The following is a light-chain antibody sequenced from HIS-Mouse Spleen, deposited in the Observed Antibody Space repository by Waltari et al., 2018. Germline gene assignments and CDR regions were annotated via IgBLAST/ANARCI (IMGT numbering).Light chain of an antibody. Sequence: EIVMTQSPATQSVSPGERATLSCRASQRVSSNLAGYQQKPGQAPRLLIYGASTRATGIPARFSGSGSGTEFTLTISSMQSEDFAVYYCQQYNNWWTFGQGTKVEIK. CDR1: QRVSSN. CDR2: GAS. CDR3: QQYNNWWT. V-gene: IGKV3-15*01. J-gene: IGKJ1*01.